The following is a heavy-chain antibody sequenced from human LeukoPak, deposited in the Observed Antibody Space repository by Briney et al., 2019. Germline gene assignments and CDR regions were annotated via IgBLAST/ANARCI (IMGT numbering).Heavy chain of an antibody. J-gene: IGHJ3*02. CDR3: ANQVGATLDAFDI. V-gene: IGHV3-30*02. CDR1: GFTFSSYS. D-gene: IGHD1-26*01. Sequence: GGSLRLSCAASGFTFSSYSMNWVRQAPGKGLEWVAFIRYDGSNKYYADSVKGRFTISRDNSKNTLYLQMNSLRAEDTAVYYCANQVGATLDAFDIWGQGTMVTVSS. CDR2: IRYDGSNK.